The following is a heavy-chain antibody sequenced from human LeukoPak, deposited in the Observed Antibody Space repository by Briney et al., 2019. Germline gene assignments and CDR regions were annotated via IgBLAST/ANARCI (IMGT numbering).Heavy chain of an antibody. V-gene: IGHV3-7*01. J-gene: IGHJ5*02. CDR3: VREGRLLWFGELFGWFDP. CDR2: IKDDGSEK. CDR1: GFTFSNYW. D-gene: IGHD3-10*01. Sequence: PGGSLRLSCVASGFTFSNYWMSWVRQAPGKGLEWVANIKDDGSEKYYVDSVKGRFTISRDNSKNSLYLQMNSLRAEDTAVYYCVREGRLLWFGELFGWFDPWGQGTLVTVSS.